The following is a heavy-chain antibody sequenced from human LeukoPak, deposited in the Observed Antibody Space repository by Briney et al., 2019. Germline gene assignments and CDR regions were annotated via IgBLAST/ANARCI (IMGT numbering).Heavy chain of an antibody. CDR3: AKGTYYYDSSGYYSNAPPDY. CDR2: ISWDGGST. D-gene: IGHD3-22*01. V-gene: IGHV3-43*01. CDR1: GFTFDDYT. J-gene: IGHJ4*02. Sequence: GGSLRLSCAASGFTFDDYTVHWVRQAPGKGLEWVSLISWDGGSTYYADSVKGRFTISRDNSKNSLYLQMNSLRTEDTALYYCAKGTYYYDSSGYYSNAPPDYWGQGTLVTVSS.